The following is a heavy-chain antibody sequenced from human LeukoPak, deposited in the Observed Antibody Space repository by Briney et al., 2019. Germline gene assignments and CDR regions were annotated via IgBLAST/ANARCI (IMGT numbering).Heavy chain of an antibody. D-gene: IGHD6-13*01. J-gene: IGHJ4*02. V-gene: IGHV4-34*01. CDR2: INHSGST. Sequence: SETLSLTCAVYGGSFSGYYWSWIRQPPGKGLEWIGEINHSGSTNYNPSLKSRVTISVDTSKNQFSLKLSSVTAADTAVYYCASSSGEQQLVLFDYWGQGTLVTVSS. CDR3: ASSSGEQQLVLFDY. CDR1: GGSFSGYY.